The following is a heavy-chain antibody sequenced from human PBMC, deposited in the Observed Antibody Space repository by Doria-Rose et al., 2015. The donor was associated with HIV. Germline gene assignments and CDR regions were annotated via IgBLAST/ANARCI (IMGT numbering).Heavy chain of an antibody. V-gene: IGHV4-61*02. Sequence: VQLQESGPGLVKPSQTLSLTCSVSGGSISSSTYYWSWIRQPAGKGLEWIGRIYSSGNTNYNPSLKSRVAISADPPGNQFPLTLTSVTATDTAVYYCAASRIEAFDVWGQGTLVTVSS. CDR1: GGSISSSTYY. CDR2: IYSSGNT. D-gene: IGHD2-15*01. J-gene: IGHJ3*01. CDR3: AASRIEAFDV.